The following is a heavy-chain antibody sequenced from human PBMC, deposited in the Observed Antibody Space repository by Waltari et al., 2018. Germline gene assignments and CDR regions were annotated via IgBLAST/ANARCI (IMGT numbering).Heavy chain of an antibody. CDR2: FEPEDGET. V-gene: IGHV1-24*01. Sequence: QVQLVQSGAEVKKPGASVKVSCKVSGYTLTELSMHWVRQAPGKGLEWMGGFEPEDGETIYEEKCQGRVTMTEDTSTETAYMELSSLRSEDTAVYYCATVSGGYSGDAFDIWGQGTMVTVSS. CDR1: GYTLTELS. D-gene: IGHD1-26*01. CDR3: ATVSGGYSGDAFDI. J-gene: IGHJ3*02.